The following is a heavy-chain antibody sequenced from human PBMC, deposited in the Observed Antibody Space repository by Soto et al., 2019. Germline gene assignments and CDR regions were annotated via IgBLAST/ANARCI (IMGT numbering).Heavy chain of an antibody. CDR1: SGSFSGHF. D-gene: IGHD3-9*01. V-gene: IGHV4-34*01. CDR3: ARNQRIYDILTGYYKGPFDS. Sequence: SETLSLTCAVYSGSFSGHFWSWIRQPPGKWLEWIGEINLAGGTNYNPSLKSRVTISIDKSNNQFFLKLTSVTAADKAVYYCARNQRIYDILTGYYKGPFDSWGQGTLVTVS. CDR2: INLAGGT. J-gene: IGHJ4*02.